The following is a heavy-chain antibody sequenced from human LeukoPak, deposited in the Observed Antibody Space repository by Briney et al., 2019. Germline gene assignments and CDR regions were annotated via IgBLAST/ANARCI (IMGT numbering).Heavy chain of an antibody. J-gene: IGHJ4*02. D-gene: IGHD2-2*01. CDR3: ARRLKYCSSTSCYVGYFDY. CDR2: IYPGDSDT. Sequence: LGESLQISCQGSGSRFTSYWIGWVRQVPGKGLEWMGIIYPGDSDTRYSPSFQGQVTISADKSISTAYLQWSSLKASDTAMYYCARRLKYCSSTSCYVGYFDYWGQGTLVTVSS. V-gene: IGHV5-51*01. CDR1: GSRFTSYW.